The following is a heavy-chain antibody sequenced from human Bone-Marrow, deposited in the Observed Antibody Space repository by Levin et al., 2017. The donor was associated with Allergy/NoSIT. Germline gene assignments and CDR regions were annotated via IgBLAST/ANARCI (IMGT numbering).Heavy chain of an antibody. V-gene: IGHV3-53*01. CDR3: ARTPSILWFGELVSYYGMDV. CDR1: GFTISSNY. D-gene: IGHD3-10*01. J-gene: IGHJ6*02. CDR2: IYSGGST. Sequence: GGSLRLSCAASGFTISSNYMSWVRQAPGKGLEWVSVIYSGGSTYYADSVKGRFTISRDNSKNTLYLQMNSLRAEDTAVYYCARTPSILWFGELVSYYGMDVWGQGTTVTVSS.